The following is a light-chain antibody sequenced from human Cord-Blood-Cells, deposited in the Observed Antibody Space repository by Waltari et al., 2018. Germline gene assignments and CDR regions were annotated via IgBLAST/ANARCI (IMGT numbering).Light chain of an antibody. CDR3: QQYYSYPRT. J-gene: IGKJ1*01. Sequence: AIRMTKSPSSLSASTGDRVTITCRASQGISSYLAWYQQKPGKAPKLLIYAASILQSGVPSRFSGSGSGTDFTLTISCLQSEDFATYYCQQYYSYPRTFGQGTKVEIK. V-gene: IGKV1-8*01. CDR1: QGISSY. CDR2: AAS.